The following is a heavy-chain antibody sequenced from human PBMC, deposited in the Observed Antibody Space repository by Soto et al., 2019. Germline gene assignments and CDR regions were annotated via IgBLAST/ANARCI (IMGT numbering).Heavy chain of an antibody. CDR2: ISAYNGNT. J-gene: IGHJ6*02. D-gene: IGHD2-2*02. Sequence: GASVKVSCKASGYTFTSYGISWVRQAPGQGLEWMGWISAYNGNTNYAQKLQGRVTMTTDTSTSTAYMELRSLRSDDTAVYYCARDIVLVPAAIAYYYYYGMDVWGQGTTVTVSS. CDR1: GYTFTSYG. CDR3: ARDIVLVPAAIAYYYYYGMDV. V-gene: IGHV1-18*01.